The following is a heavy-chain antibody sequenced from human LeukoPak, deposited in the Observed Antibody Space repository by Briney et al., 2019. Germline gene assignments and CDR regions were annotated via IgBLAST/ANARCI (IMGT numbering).Heavy chain of an antibody. D-gene: IGHD3-22*01. J-gene: IGHJ4*02. CDR3: ARSHYDSSGSPIFGLGVDY. Sequence: SETLSLTCAVSGGSISSDGYSRSWIRQSPGKGLEWIGYIYHSGSTYYNPSLKGRVTISVDRSKSQFSLKLSSVAAADTAVYYCARSHYDSSGSPIFGLGVDYWGQGTLVTVSS. V-gene: IGHV4-30-2*06. CDR1: GGSISSDGYS. CDR2: IYHSGST.